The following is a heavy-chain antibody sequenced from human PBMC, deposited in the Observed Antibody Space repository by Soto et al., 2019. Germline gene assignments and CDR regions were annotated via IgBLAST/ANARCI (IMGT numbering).Heavy chain of an antibody. V-gene: IGHV1-18*01. D-gene: IGHD6-19*01. CDR2: INAYNGNT. CDR3: ASDPVAGTDFDY. CDR1: GYTFTTYG. Sequence: QVQLVQSGAEVKKPGASVKVSCKASGYTFTTYGISWVRQAPGQGLEWMGWINAYNGNTSYAQKLQGRVTMTTDTSTRTAYMALRSLRTDDTAVYYCASDPVAGTDFDYWGQGTLVTVSS. J-gene: IGHJ4*02.